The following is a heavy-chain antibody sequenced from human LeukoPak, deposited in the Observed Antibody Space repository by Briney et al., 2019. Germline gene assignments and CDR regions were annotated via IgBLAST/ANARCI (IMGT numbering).Heavy chain of an antibody. CDR3: ARGALYRDGYNYGTTFDY. CDR2: ISHSGST. CDR1: GGSFSGYY. V-gene: IGHV4-34*01. D-gene: IGHD5-24*01. Sequence: SETLSLTCAVYGGSFSGYYWSWIRQPPGKGLEWIGEISHSGSTNYNPSLKSRVTISVDTSKNQFSLKLSSVTAADTAVYYCARGALYRDGYNYGTTFDYWGQGTLVTVSS. J-gene: IGHJ4*02.